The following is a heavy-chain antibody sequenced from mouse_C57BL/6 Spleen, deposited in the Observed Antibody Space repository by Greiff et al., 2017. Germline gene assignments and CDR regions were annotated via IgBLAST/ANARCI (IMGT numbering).Heavy chain of an antibody. J-gene: IGHJ2*01. CDR1: GFTFSDYG. Sequence: EVHLVESGGGLVKPGGSLKLSCAASGFTFSDYGMHWVRQAPEKGLEWVAYISSGSSTIYYADTVKGRFTISRDNAKNTLFLQMTSLRSEDTAMYYCARDHGYYDYFDYWGQGTTLTVSS. D-gene: IGHD2-3*01. CDR3: ARDHGYYDYFDY. CDR2: ISSGSSTI. V-gene: IGHV5-17*01.